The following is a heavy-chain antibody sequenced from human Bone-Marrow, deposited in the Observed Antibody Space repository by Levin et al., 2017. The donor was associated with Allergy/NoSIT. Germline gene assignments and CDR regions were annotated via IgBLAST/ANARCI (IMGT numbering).Heavy chain of an antibody. CDR3: ARGLEYSGLP. D-gene: IGHD5-12*01. CDR2: ITSSGSYI. Sequence: AASVKVSCAASGFAFSSYSMTWVRQAPGKGLDWVSSITSSGSYIYYADSVKGRFTISRDNAKNSLYLQMNSLTAADTAVYYCARGLEYSGLPWGQGTLVTVSS. J-gene: IGHJ5*02. CDR1: GFAFSSYS. V-gene: IGHV3-21*01.